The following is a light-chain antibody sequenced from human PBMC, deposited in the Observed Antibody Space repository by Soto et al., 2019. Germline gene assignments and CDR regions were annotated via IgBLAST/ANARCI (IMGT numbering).Light chain of an antibody. CDR2: EVS. V-gene: IGLV2-8*01. CDR1: SSDVGGYNY. CDR3: SSYAGINSV. J-gene: IGLJ2*01. Sequence: QSALTQPPSASGSPGQSVTISCTGNSSDVGGYNYVSWYQQYPGKAPKLMIYEVSKRPSGVPDRFSGSKSGNTASLTVSGLQAEDEADYYCSSYAGINSVFGGRTKVTVL.